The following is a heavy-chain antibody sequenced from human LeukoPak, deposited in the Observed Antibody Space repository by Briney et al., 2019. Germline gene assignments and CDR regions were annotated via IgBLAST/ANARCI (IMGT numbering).Heavy chain of an antibody. CDR2: IYYSGST. J-gene: IGHJ6*03. V-gene: IGHV4-39*01. CDR3: ARHGGNSPRLDYYYMDV. Sequence: SETLSLTCTVSGGSISSSSYYWGWIRQPPGKGLEWIGSIYYSGSTYYNPSLKSRVTISVDTSKNQFSLKLSSVTAADTAVYYCARHGGNSPRLDYYYMDVWGKGTTVTVSS. CDR1: GGSISSSSYY. D-gene: IGHD4-23*01.